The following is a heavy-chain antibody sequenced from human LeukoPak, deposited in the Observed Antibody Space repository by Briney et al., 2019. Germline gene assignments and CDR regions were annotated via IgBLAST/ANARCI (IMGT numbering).Heavy chain of an antibody. V-gene: IGHV3-23*01. CDR1: GFTFSSYA. CDR2: ISGSGGST. J-gene: IGHJ4*02. Sequence: GSLRLSCAASGFTFSSYAMSWVRQAPGKGLEWVSAISGSGGSTYYADSVKGRFTISRDNSKSTLYLQMNSLRAEDTAVYYCAKVVNYYDSSGYYDDWGQGTLVTVSS. CDR3: AKVVNYYDSSGYYDD. D-gene: IGHD3-22*01.